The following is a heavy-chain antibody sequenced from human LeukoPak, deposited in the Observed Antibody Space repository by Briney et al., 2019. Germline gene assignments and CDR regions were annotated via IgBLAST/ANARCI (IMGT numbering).Heavy chain of an antibody. CDR3: VRDIVVVVAAQGDPYFDY. D-gene: IGHD2-15*01. J-gene: IGHJ4*02. CDR2: INHSGST. CDR1: GGSFSGYY. V-gene: IGHV4-34*01. Sequence: PSETLSLTCAVYGGSFSGYYWSWIRQPPGKGLEWIGEINHSGSTNYNPSLKSRVTISVDTSKNQFSLKLSSVTAADTAVYYCVRDIVVVVAAQGDPYFDYWGQGTLVTVSS.